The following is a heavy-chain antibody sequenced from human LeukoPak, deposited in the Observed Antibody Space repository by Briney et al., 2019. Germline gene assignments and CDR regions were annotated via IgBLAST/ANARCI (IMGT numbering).Heavy chain of an antibody. CDR1: GGTFSSYA. Sequence: ASVKVSCKASGGTFSSYAISWVRQAPGQGLEWMGGIIPIFGTANYAQKFQGRVTITADESTSTAYMELSSLRSEDTAVYYCARGDVGVITKYYGMDVWGQGTMVTVS. CDR2: IIPIFGTA. CDR3: ARGDVGVITKYYGMDV. J-gene: IGHJ6*02. V-gene: IGHV1-69*01. D-gene: IGHD3-10*01.